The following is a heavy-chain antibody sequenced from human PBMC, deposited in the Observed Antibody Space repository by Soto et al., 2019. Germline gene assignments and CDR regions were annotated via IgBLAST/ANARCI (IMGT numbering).Heavy chain of an antibody. J-gene: IGHJ4*02. CDR3: ARGGSMVTESYLDM. D-gene: IGHD2-21*02. CDR2: MNPDSGVT. Sequence: GASVKVSCRTSGYNFASFYIHWVRQAPGQGPEWMGWMNPDSGVTDLAQKFRGRVTMARDTSTKTAYLALDRLTSEDNGVYYCARGGSMVTESYLDMWGQGTQVTVPS. CDR1: GYNFASFY. V-gene: IGHV1-2*02.